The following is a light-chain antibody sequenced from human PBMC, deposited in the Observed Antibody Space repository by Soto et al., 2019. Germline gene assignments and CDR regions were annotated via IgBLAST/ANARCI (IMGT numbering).Light chain of an antibody. J-gene: IGKJ3*01. CDR3: QPSDHLAPFP. CDR1: QDIRKY. CDR2: GAS. V-gene: IGKV1-33*01. Sequence: DIQMTQSPSSLSASVGDRVTITCQASQDIRKYLSWYQQKPGRAPKLLIYGASNLETGVPSRFSGSGYGTDFTFTKSRLQPQVIASYYCQPSDHLAPFPFGPGTKVAIK.